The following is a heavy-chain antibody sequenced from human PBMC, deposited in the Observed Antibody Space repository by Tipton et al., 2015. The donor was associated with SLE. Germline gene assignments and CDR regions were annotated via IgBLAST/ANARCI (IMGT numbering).Heavy chain of an antibody. CDR2: IYSGGST. V-gene: IGHV3-53*01. CDR1: GFTVSASSNY. CDR3: ARDPHYYDSSGHFFYWYFDL. D-gene: IGHD3-22*01. Sequence: SLRLSCAASGFTVSASSNYMNWVRQAPGKGLEWVSIIYSGGSTHYAESVRGRFTMSRDDSKNMVYLQMNNLRAEDTAVYYCARDPHYYDSSGHFFYWYFDLWGRGTLVSVSS. J-gene: IGHJ2*01.